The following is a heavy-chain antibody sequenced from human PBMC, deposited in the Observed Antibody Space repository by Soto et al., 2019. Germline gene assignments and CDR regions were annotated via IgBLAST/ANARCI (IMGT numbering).Heavy chain of an antibody. CDR1: GFTFSSYS. V-gene: IGHV3-21*01. D-gene: IGHD3-22*01. Sequence: EVQLVESGGGLVKPGGSLRLSCAASGFTFSSYSMNWVRQAPGKGLEWVSSISSSSSYIYYADSVKGRFTISRDNAKNSLYLQMNSLRAEDTVVYYCARSLLVVITQGYYFDYWGQGTLVTVSS. CDR2: ISSSSSYI. J-gene: IGHJ4*02. CDR3: ARSLLVVITQGYYFDY.